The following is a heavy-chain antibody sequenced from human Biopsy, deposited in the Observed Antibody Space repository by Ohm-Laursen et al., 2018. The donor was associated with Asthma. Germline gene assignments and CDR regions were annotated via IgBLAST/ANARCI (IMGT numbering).Heavy chain of an antibody. CDR2: ISSSSSYI. Sequence: SLRLSCTASGFTFSSYSMNWVRQAPGKGLGWVSSISSSSSYIYYADSVKGRFTISRDNAKNSLYLQMNSLRAEDTAVYYCAREGGADYYYYGMDVWGQGTTVTVSS. CDR1: GFTFSSYS. CDR3: AREGGADYYYYGMDV. D-gene: IGHD3-16*01. V-gene: IGHV3-21*01. J-gene: IGHJ6*02.